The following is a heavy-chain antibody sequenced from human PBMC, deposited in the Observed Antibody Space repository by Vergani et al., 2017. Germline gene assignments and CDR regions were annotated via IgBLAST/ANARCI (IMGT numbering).Heavy chain of an antibody. V-gene: IGHV3-33*08. CDR2: IWYDGSKE. CDR1: GFRVTTYY. D-gene: IGHD2/OR15-2a*01. Sequence: VELLESGGGLAQPGGSLRVSCSASGFRVTTYYMSWVRQAPGKGLEWVAFIWYDGSKEYYADSVKGRFTISRDNSKNTLYLQMNNLRAADTAVYYCANSVIAGNVGVAYFGMDVWGRGTTVTVSS. CDR3: ANSVIAGNVGVAYFGMDV. J-gene: IGHJ6*02.